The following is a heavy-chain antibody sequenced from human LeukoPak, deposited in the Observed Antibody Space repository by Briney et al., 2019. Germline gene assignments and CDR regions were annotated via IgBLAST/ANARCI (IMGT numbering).Heavy chain of an antibody. CDR2: INPNSGGT. CDR1: GYTFTGYY. V-gene: IGHV1-2*04. D-gene: IGHD5-12*01. CDR3: ARGSDIVATFFLY. Sequence: ASVKVSCKASGYTFTGYYMHWVRQAPGQGLEWMGWINPNSGGTNYAQKFQGWVTMTRDTSISTAYMELSRLRSDDTAVYYCARGSDIVATFFLYWGQGTLVTVSS. J-gene: IGHJ4*02.